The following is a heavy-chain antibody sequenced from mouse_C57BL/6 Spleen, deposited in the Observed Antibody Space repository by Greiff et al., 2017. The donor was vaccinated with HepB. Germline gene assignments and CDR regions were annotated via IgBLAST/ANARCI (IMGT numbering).Heavy chain of an antibody. V-gene: IGHV1-64*01. CDR1: GYTFTSYW. D-gene: IGHD2-5*01. J-gene: IGHJ4*01. Sequence: QVQLKQPGAELVKPGASVKLSCKASGYTFTSYWMHWVKQRPGQGLEWIGMIHPNSGSTNYNEKFKSKATLTVDKSSSTAYMQLSSLTSEDSAVYYCARKGAIVDYYAMDYWGQGTSVTVSS. CDR2: IHPNSGST. CDR3: ARKGAIVDYYAMDY.